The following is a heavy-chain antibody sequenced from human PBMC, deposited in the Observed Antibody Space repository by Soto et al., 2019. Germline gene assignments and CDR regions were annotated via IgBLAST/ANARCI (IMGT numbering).Heavy chain of an antibody. CDR2: IKQDGSEK. V-gene: IGHV3-7*01. J-gene: IGHJ6*02. D-gene: IGHD3-16*01. CDR3: ASLGRHG. Sequence: XGSLQLSGAASGFTFSDSWMDGVRQAPGKGPEWVANIKQDGSEKNYVDSVKGRFTISRDNAKNSLYLQMNSLRAEDTAVYYCASLGRHGWGQGTTVTVSS. CDR1: GFTFSDSW.